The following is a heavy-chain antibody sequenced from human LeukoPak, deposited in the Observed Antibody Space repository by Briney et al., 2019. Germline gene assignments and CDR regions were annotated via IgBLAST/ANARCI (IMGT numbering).Heavy chain of an antibody. D-gene: IGHD6-6*01. Sequence: ASVKVSCTASGYTFTSYDINWVRQATGQGLEWMGWMNPNSGNTGYAQKFQGRVTITADESTSTAYMELSSLRSEDTAVYYCATYSSSCFNYWGQGTLVTVSS. CDR2: MNPNSGNT. CDR3: ATYSSSCFNY. CDR1: GYTFTSYD. V-gene: IGHV1-8*03. J-gene: IGHJ4*02.